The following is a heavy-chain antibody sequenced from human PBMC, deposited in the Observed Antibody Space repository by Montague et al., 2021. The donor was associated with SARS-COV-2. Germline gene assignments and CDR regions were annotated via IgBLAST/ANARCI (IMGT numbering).Heavy chain of an antibody. V-gene: IGHV3-30*18. J-gene: IGHJ6*02. D-gene: IGHD2-2*01. Sequence: SLRLSCAASGFTFSSYGIHWVRPAPGKGLEWVAVISYDGSNKHYADSVKGRFTISRDNSKNTLYLQMNSLRAEDTAVYYCAKDQGDCSSSRCFRGWTYYYYGMDVWGQGTTVTVSS. CDR2: ISYDGSNK. CDR1: GFTFSSYG. CDR3: AKDQGDCSSSRCFRGWTYYYYGMDV.